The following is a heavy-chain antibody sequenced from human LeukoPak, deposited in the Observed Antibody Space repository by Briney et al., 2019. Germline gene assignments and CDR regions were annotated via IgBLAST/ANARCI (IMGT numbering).Heavy chain of an antibody. CDR2: ISSSGSTI. J-gene: IGHJ6*02. V-gene: IGHV3-11*01. D-gene: IGHD2-2*01. CDR3: ARGDCSSTSCYYYYGMDV. CDR1: GSTFSDYY. Sequence: PGGSLRLSCAASGSTFSDYYMSWIRQAPGKGLEWVSYISSSGSTIYYADSVKGRFTISRDNAKNSLYLQMNSLRAEDTAVYYCARGDCSSTSCYYYYGMDVWGQGTTVTVSS.